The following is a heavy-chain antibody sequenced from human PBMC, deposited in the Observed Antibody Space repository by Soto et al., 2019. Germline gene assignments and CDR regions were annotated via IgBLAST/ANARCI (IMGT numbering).Heavy chain of an antibody. CDR2: ISGSGGST. CDR3: AKDSRKYCSGGSCYDAFDI. V-gene: IGHV3-23*01. J-gene: IGHJ3*02. CDR1: GFTFSSYA. Sequence: HPGGSLRLSCAASGFTFSSYAMSWVRQAPGKGLEWVSAISGSGGSTYYADSVKGRFTISRDNSKNTLYLQMNSLRAEDTAVYYCAKDSRKYCSGGSCYDAFDICRHVTMFTAS. D-gene: IGHD2-15*01.